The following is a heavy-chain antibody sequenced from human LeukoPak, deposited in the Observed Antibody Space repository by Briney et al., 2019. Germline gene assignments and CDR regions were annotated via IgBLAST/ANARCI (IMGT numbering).Heavy chain of an antibody. CDR1: GYTFTSYD. CDR3: ARGIVVVKSLSYYYYYMDV. D-gene: IGHD3-22*01. J-gene: IGHJ6*03. V-gene: IGHV1-8*03. CDR2: MNPNSGNT. Sequence: ASVKVSCKASGYTFTSYDINWVRQATGQGLEWMGWMNPNSGNTGYAQKFQGRVTITRNTSISTAYMELRSLRSDDTAVYYCARGIVVVKSLSYYYYYMDVWGKGTTVTVSS.